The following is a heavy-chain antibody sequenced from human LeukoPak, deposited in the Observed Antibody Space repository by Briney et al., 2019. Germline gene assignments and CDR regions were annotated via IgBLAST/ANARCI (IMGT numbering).Heavy chain of an antibody. CDR2: IGGRGGST. CDR1: GFRFSDFP. CDR3: GKEGGA. D-gene: IGHD3-16*01. Sequence: GGSLRLSCAASGFRFSDFPMTWVRQAPGKGPEWVSAIGGRGGSTYYADSLGGRFIISRDNSKDMVYLQMNSLKVEDTATYYCGKEGGAWGQGTKVTVSS. V-gene: IGHV3-23*01. J-gene: IGHJ5*02.